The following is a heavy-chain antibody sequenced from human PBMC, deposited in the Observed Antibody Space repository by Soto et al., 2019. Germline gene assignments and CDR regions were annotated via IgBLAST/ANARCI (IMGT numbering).Heavy chain of an antibody. CDR3: AKDLYYDSSGYYYDY. CDR1: ISKLCKYA. J-gene: IGHJ4*02. CDR2: ISGSGGST. D-gene: IGHD3-22*01. V-gene: IGHV3-23*01. Sequence: SQRHSYSTSISKLCKYALCLVRQAPGKGLEWVSAISGSGGSTYYADSVKGRFTISRDNSKNTLYLQMNILRAEDTAVYYCAKDLYYDSSGYYYDYWGQGT.